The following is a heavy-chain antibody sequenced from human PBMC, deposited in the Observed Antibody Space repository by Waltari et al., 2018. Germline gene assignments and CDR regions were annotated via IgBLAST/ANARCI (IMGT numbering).Heavy chain of an antibody. CDR3: SGVDTAMAPANY. J-gene: IGHJ4*02. CDR2: ISYSGST. D-gene: IGHD5-18*01. CDR1: GGAISSHY. Sequence: QVQLQESGPGLVKPSETMSLSCTVSGGAISSHYWGWIRQPPGKGLEWIGYISYSGSTNDSPSRESRFTISVDTSKNQFSLKRSAVTAADTAVYDWSGVDTAMAPANYWGQGTLLTVSS. V-gene: IGHV4-59*11.